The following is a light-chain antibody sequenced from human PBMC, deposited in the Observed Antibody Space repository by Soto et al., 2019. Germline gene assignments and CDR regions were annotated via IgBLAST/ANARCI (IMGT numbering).Light chain of an antibody. CDR1: SSDVGGYDY. Sequence: QSVLTQPASVSGSPGQSITISCTGTSSDVGGYDYVSWYQHLPGKAPKLVIFEVTNRPSGVSDRFSGSKSGNTASLTISGLQVEDEADYYCTSYSTTSPYVFGTGTKLTVL. V-gene: IGLV2-14*01. J-gene: IGLJ1*01. CDR3: TSYSTTSPYV. CDR2: EVT.